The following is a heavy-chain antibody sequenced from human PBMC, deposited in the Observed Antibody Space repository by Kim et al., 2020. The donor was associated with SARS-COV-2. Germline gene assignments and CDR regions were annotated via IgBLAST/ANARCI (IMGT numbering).Heavy chain of an antibody. CDR2: IYPGDSRT. CDR1: GYSFSSYW. D-gene: IGHD1-1*01. Sequence: GESLKISCKGSGYSFSSYWIAWVRQMPGKGLEWMGIIYPGDSRTKYSPSFQGQVTISADKSISAAYLQWSSLKASDTAIYYCGRENTTNPVKGYGMGVWGQGTTVTVSS. J-gene: IGHJ6*02. CDR3: GRENTTNPVKGYGMGV. V-gene: IGHV5-51*01.